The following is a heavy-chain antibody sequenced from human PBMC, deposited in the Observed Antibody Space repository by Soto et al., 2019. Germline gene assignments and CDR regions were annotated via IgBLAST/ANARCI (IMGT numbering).Heavy chain of an antibody. CDR2: VYTPDYT. CDR1: GASIRNYY. CDR3: ASSDGHPGDFFYYNGMDV. V-gene: IGHV4-4*08. D-gene: IGHD3-10*01. J-gene: IGHJ6*02. Sequence: ASETLSLTCSVSGASIRNYYWHWVRQLPGKGLEWIGYVYTPDYTRYNSSLKSRVTISVDTSKSQFSLRLNSVTAADTAVYYCASSDGHPGDFFYYNGMDVWGQGTTVTVYS.